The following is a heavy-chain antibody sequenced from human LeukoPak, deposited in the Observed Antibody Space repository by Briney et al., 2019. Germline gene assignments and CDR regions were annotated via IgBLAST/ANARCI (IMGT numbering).Heavy chain of an antibody. D-gene: IGHD1-1*01. CDR1: GFTFSSFD. CDR2: IGTASDT. V-gene: IGHV3-13*01. CDR3: ARGPHRGKYYYMDV. Sequence: PGGSLRLSCAASGFTFSSFDMYWVRQPTGQGLEWVSTIGTASDTYYPGSVEGRFTLSRDNAKNSLYLQMNSLTAGDTAVYYCARGPHRGKYYYMDVWGKGTTVTVSS. J-gene: IGHJ6*03.